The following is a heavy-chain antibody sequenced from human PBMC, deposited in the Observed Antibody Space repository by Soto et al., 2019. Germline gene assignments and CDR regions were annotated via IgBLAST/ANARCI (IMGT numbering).Heavy chain of an antibody. CDR3: ARALRYYYDSSGPFDY. CDR2: MNPNSGNT. D-gene: IGHD3-22*01. V-gene: IGHV1-8*01. Sequence: ASVKVSCKASGYTFTSYDINWVRQATGQGLEWMGWMNPNSGNTGYAQKFQGRVTMTRNTSISTAYMELSSLRSEDTAVYYCARALRYYYDSSGPFDYWGQGTLVTVS. CDR1: GYTFTSYD. J-gene: IGHJ4*02.